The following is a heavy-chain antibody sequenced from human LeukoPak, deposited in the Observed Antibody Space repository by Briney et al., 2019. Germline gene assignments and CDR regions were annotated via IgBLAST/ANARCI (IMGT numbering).Heavy chain of an antibody. CDR2: ISYDGSNK. D-gene: IGHD2-15*01. Sequence: GGPLRLSCAASGFTFGSFAMHWVRQAPGKGLEWVAVISYDGSNKYYADSVKGRFTISRNNSKNTLYQQMNSLRAEDTAVYYCARKYRSGGTCYVDYWGQGTLVTVSS. J-gene: IGHJ4*02. CDR1: GFTFGSFA. CDR3: ARKYRSGGTCYVDY. V-gene: IGHV3-30-3*01.